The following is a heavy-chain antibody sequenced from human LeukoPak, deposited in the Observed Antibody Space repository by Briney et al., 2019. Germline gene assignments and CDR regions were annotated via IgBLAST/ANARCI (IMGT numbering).Heavy chain of an antibody. D-gene: IGHD1-1*01. J-gene: IGHJ4*02. CDR3: ASNPPNTGDFYY. Sequence: VASVKVSCKTSGHTFSGHYMHWVRQAPGQGLEWMGRINGNSGDTGYAQKFQGRVSMTRDTSISTAYMELSSLRSEDTAVYYCASNPPNTGDFYYWGLGSLVTVSS. CDR1: GHTFSGHY. CDR2: INGNSGDT. V-gene: IGHV1-2*06.